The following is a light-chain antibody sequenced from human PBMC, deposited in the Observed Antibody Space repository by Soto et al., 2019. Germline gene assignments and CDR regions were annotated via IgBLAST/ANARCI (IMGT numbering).Light chain of an antibody. J-gene: IGKJ1*01. CDR3: QQYNNWPIT. V-gene: IGKV3-15*01. CDR1: QSVSSN. CDR2: GAS. Sequence: IVMRQSPATLSVSPGERATLSCRASQSVSSNLAWYQQKPGQAPRLLIYGASTRATGIPARFSGSGSGTEFTLTISSLQSEDFAVYYCQQYNNWPITFGQGTKVDI.